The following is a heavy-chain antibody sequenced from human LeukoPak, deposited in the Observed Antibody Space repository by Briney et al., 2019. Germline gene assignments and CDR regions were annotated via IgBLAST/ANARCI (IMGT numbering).Heavy chain of an antibody. CDR2: IYYSGST. J-gene: IGHJ3*02. CDR3: ARRGSGYRDNDAFEI. CDR1: GGSISSYY. D-gene: IGHD3-22*01. V-gene: IGHV4-59*01. Sequence: SETLSLTCTVSGGSISSYYWSWIRQPPGKGLEWIGYIYYSGSTNYNPSLKSRVTISVDTSKNQFSLKLSSVTAADTAVYYCARRGSGYRDNDAFEIWGHRTIVTASS.